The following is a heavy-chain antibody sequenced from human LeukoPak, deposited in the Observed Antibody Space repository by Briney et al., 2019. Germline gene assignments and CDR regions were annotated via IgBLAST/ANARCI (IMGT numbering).Heavy chain of an antibody. V-gene: IGHV3-23*01. CDR3: AKLMGDGYNY. CDR1: GFTFSNYA. D-gene: IGHD5-24*01. CDR2: ISGSTGST. J-gene: IGHJ4*02. Sequence: QPGGSLRLSCAASGFTFSNYAMSWVRQAPGKGLEWVSLISGSTGSTYYADSVKGRFTISRDNSKNTLYLQMNSLRAEDTAVYYCAKLMGDGYNYWGQGTLVTVSS.